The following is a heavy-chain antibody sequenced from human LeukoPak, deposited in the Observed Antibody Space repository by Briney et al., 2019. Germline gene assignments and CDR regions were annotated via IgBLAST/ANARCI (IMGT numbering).Heavy chain of an antibody. CDR2: INPNSGGT. V-gene: IGHV1-2*02. J-gene: IGHJ5*02. CDR3: AREMKTMVRGVIITNWFDP. Sequence: ASVKVSCKASGYTFTGYYMHWVRQAPGQGLEWMGWINPNSGGTNYAQKFQGRVTMTRDTSISTAYMELSSLRSEDTAVYYCAREMKTMVRGVIITNWFDPWGQGTLVTVSS. D-gene: IGHD3-10*01. CDR1: GYTFTGYY.